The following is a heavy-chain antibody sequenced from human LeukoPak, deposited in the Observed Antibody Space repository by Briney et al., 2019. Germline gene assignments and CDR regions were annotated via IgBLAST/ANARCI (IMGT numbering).Heavy chain of an antibody. CDR2: ISYDGSNK. CDR3: ARVLGYYYDSSGYSGWFDP. V-gene: IGHV3-30*03. Sequence: GGSLRLSCAASGFTFSSYGMHWVRQAPGKGLEWVAVISYDGSNKYYADSVKGRFTISRDNSKNTLYLQMNSLRAEDTAVYYCARVLGYYYDSSGYSGWFDPWGQGTLVTVSS. J-gene: IGHJ5*02. D-gene: IGHD3-22*01. CDR1: GFTFSSYG.